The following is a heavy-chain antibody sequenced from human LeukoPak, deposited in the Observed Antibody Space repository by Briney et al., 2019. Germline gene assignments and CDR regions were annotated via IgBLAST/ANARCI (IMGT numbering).Heavy chain of an antibody. CDR1: GFSLSTSGVG. D-gene: IGHD3-3*01. CDR2: IYWDDDK. CDR3: AHSISIFGVVIIVNWFDP. Sequence: SGPTLVNPTQTLTLTCTFSGFSLSTSGVGVGWIRQPPGKALEWLALIYWDDDKPYSPSLKSRLTITKDTSKNQVVLTMTNMDPVDTATYYCAHSISIFGVVIIVNWFDPWGQGTLVTVSS. J-gene: IGHJ5*02. V-gene: IGHV2-5*02.